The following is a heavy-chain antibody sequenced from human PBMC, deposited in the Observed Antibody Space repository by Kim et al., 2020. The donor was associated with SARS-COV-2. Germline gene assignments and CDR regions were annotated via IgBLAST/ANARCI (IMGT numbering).Heavy chain of an antibody. Sequence: SETLSLTCAVYGGSFSGYYWSWIRQPPGKGLEWIGEINHSGSTNYNPSLKSRVTISVDTSKNQFSLKLSSVTAADTAVYYCARAAYYDFWRGYFRNNWF. CDR3: ARAAYYDFWRGYFRNNWF. D-gene: IGHD3-3*01. V-gene: IGHV4-34*01. CDR2: INHSGST. CDR1: GGSFSGYY. J-gene: IGHJ5*01.